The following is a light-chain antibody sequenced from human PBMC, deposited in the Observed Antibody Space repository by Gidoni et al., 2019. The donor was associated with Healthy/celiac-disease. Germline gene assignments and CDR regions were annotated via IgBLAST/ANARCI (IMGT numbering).Light chain of an antibody. V-gene: IGKV1-9*01. CDR1: QGISSY. J-gene: IGKJ4*01. CDR3: QQLNSYPLT. CDR2: AAS. Sequence: DIQLTQSPSFLSASVGDRVTITCRASQGISSYLAWYQQKPGKAPKLLIYAASTLQRGVPSRFSGSGSGTEFTLTISSLQPEYFATYYCQQLNSYPLTFGGGTKVEIK.